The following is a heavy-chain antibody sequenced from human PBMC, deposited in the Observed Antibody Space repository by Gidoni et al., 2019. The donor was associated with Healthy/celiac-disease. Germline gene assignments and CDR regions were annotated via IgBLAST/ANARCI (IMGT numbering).Heavy chain of an antibody. Sequence: QVQLVESGGGVVHPGRSLRLSCAASGFTFRSYCMHWVRQAPGKGLEWVAVISYDGSNKYYADSVKGRFTISRDNSKNTLYLQMNSLRAEDTAVYYCAKNLKSWLVYYYYGMDVWGQGTTVTVSS. D-gene: IGHD3-10*01. V-gene: IGHV3-30*18. CDR3: AKNLKSWLVYYYYGMDV. J-gene: IGHJ6*02. CDR2: ISYDGSNK. CDR1: GFTFRSYC.